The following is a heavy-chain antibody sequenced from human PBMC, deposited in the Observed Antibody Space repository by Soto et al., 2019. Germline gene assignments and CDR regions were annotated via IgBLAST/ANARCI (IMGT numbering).Heavy chain of an antibody. V-gene: IGHV3-33*01. CDR1: GFTFSSYG. CDR3: AREKSSSWTAEYFQH. CDR2: IWYDGSNK. D-gene: IGHD6-13*01. J-gene: IGHJ1*01. Sequence: GGSLRLSCAASGFTFSSYGMHWVRQAPGKGLEWVAVIWYDGSNKYYADSVKGRFTISRDNSKNTLYLQMNSLRAEDTAVYYCAREKSSSWTAEYFQHWGQGTLVTAPQ.